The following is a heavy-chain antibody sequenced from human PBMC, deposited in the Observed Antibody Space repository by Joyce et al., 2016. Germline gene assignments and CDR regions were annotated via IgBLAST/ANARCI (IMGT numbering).Heavy chain of an antibody. Sequence: EMQLEESGGTLVHPGGSLRLSCKLSYRLSTKNVRAGVRHAAGKGLGWVSAIVASGGARDYADAVKGRFTVSRDKSENMMYLQMTSLQIEDTAIYYCARAKTVVVADTLRDGFDVWGQGTKVAVSS. D-gene: IGHD2-15*01. CDR2: IVASGGAR. V-gene: IGHV3-23*04. CDR3: ARAKTVVVADTLRDGFDV. J-gene: IGHJ3*01. CDR1: YRLSTKNV.